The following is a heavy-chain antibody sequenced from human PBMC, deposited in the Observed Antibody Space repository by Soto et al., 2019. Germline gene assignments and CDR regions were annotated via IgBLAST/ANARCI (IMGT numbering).Heavy chain of an antibody. Sequence: QVQLQQWGAGLLKPSETLSLTCAVYGGSFSGYYWNWIRQPPGKGLEWIGEINHSGSTNYNPSLKSRVTISVDTSKNQFSLKLSSVTAADTAVYYCARVSGIYYYGMDVWGQGTTVTVCS. CDR2: INHSGST. V-gene: IGHV4-34*01. CDR1: GGSFSGYY. CDR3: ARVSGIYYYGMDV. J-gene: IGHJ6*02. D-gene: IGHD3-10*01.